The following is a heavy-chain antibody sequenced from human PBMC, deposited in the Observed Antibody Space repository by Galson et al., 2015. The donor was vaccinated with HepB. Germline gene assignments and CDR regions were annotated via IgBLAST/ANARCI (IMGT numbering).Heavy chain of an antibody. V-gene: IGHV4-61*01. J-gene: IGHJ6*02. CDR2: IYHSGST. D-gene: IGHD6-13*01. Sequence: SETLSLTCTVSGDSVSNANYIWTWIRQPPGRGLEWIGYIYHSGSTSYNPSLKSRVTISVDTSKNQFSLKVTSVTAADTAVYFCARNGQQLDYGMDVWGQGTTVTVS. CDR3: ARNGQQLDYGMDV. CDR1: GDSVSNANYI.